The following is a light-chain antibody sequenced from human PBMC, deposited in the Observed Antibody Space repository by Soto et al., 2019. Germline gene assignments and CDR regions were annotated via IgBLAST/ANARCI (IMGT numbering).Light chain of an antibody. J-gene: IGLJ1*01. CDR3: CSYAGSSTF. Sequence: QSALTQPASASGSPGQSITISCTRTSSDVGSYNLVSWYQQHPGKASKLMIYEGSKRPSGVSNRFSGSKSGNTASLTISGLQAEDEADYYCCSYAGSSTFFGTGTKVTVL. CDR2: EGS. CDR1: SSDVGSYNL. V-gene: IGLV2-23*03.